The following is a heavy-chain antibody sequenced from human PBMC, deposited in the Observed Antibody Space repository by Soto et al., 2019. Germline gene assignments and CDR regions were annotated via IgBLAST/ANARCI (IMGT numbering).Heavy chain of an antibody. V-gene: IGHV4-59*01. CDR1: GTSISSYY. CDR3: ARYNSYAIDY. CDR2: IHYSGTT. J-gene: IGHJ4*02. Sequence: SETLSLTCTVSGTSISSYYWSWIRQPPGKGLEWIANIHYSGTTNYNPSLASRVTLSVDTSKSQFSLKMTSVTAADRAMYFCARYNSYAIDYWGRGTLVTVSS. D-gene: IGHD2-8*01.